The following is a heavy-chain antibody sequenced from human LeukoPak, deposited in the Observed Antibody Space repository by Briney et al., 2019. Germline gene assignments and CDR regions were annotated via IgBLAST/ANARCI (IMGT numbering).Heavy chain of an antibody. Sequence: PSETLSLTCSVSGDSMRGFYWSWIRQPPGKALEWIGYFYYSGDTNYNPALESRLIITVDTSKNQFSLKLSSVTAADTAVYYCARGERLGPDYWGQGTLVTVSS. CDR2: FYYSGDT. V-gene: IGHV4-59*01. CDR3: ARGERLGPDY. CDR1: GDSMRGFY. J-gene: IGHJ4*02. D-gene: IGHD1-1*01.